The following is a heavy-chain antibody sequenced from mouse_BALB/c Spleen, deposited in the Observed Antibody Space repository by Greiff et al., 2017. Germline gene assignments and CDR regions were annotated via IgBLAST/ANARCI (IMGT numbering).Heavy chain of an antibody. CDR3: ARWKGYYDYDDYFDY. CDR1: GYSITSDYA. CDR2: ISYSGST. V-gene: IGHV3-2*02. Sequence: DVQLQESGPGLVKPSQSLSLTCTVTGYSITSDYAWNWIRQFPGNKLEWMGYISYSGSTSYNPSLKSRISITRDTSKNQFFLQLNSVTTEDTATYYCARWKGYYDYDDYFDYWGQSTTLTVSS. J-gene: IGHJ2*01. D-gene: IGHD2-4*01.